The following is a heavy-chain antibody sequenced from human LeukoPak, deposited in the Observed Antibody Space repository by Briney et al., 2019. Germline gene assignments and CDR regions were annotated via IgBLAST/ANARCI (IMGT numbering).Heavy chain of an antibody. CDR3: ARAFSSGDSYPQPGFDD. J-gene: IGHJ4*02. V-gene: IGHV3-23*01. D-gene: IGHD6-25*01. CDR2: ISSSCTSA. Sequence: GGSLRLSCAAWVLIFSSYAMYWARQAPGKGLEWFSGISSSCTSAYYADSVKRRFTISRDNSKNTLFLQMNSLRAEDTATYYCARAFSSGDSYPQPGFDDWGQGTLVTVSS. CDR1: VLIFSSYA.